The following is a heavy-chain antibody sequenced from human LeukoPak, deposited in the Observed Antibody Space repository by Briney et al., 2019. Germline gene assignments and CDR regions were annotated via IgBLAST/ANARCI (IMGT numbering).Heavy chain of an antibody. Sequence: GGSLRLSCVASGLRFRSYAMNWVRQAPGKGLECISTISDDSSFTCYADSVKGRSAVSRDDSKNTLYLQMNNLKVEDTAVYYCAKGRCSGVGCDSFHSWGQGALVTVSS. V-gene: IGHV3-23*01. J-gene: IGHJ4*02. CDR1: GLRFRSYA. CDR2: ISDDSSFT. D-gene: IGHD2-15*01. CDR3: AKGRCSGVGCDSFHS.